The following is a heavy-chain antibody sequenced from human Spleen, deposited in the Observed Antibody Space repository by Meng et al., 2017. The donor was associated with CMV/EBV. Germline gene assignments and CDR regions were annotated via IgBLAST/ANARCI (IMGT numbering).Heavy chain of an antibody. Sequence: VNVSCKASGGTFSSYTISWVPQAPGQGREWMGRIIPILGIPNYAQRFQDRVTITADRSTSTAYMELSSLRSEDTALYYCALMDFDYWGQGTLVTVSS. J-gene: IGHJ4*02. CDR1: GGTFSSYT. D-gene: IGHD2-8*01. CDR3: ALMDFDY. V-gene: IGHV1-69*02. CDR2: IIPILGIP.